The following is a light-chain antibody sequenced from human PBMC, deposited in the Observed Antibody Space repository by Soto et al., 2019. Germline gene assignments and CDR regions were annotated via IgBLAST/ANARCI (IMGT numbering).Light chain of an antibody. Sequence: EIVLTQSPGTLSLSPGERATLSCRASQSVSRNSLAWYQQQPGQAPRLLIYGASSRATDIPDRFSGSGSGTAFTLIVSRLEPEEFSVYFCQQYGTSPPTFGPGTKVDIK. CDR3: QQYGTSPPT. V-gene: IGKV3-20*01. CDR1: QSVSRNS. J-gene: IGKJ3*01. CDR2: GAS.